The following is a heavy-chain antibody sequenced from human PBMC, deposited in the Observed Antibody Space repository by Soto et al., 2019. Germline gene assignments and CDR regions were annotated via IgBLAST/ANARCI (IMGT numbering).Heavy chain of an antibody. Sequence: EVQLVESGGALIQPGGSLRLSCEASGFTFSRYDMHWVRQATGKSLEWVSAITIGGATYYADSMKGRFTISRENAKNSLYLQLDSLRPEDTAVYYCAKAAYCPNGVCSFGMDVWGQGTTVTVSS. CDR3: AKAAYCPNGVCSFGMDV. CDR2: ITIGGAT. V-gene: IGHV3-13*01. J-gene: IGHJ6*02. D-gene: IGHD2-8*01. CDR1: GFTFSRYD.